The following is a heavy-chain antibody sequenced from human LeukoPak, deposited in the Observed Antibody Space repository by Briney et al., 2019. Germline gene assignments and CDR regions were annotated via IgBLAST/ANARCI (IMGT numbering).Heavy chain of an antibody. D-gene: IGHD3-9*01. J-gene: IGHJ4*02. CDR1: GFTVSSNY. Sequence: GGSLRLSCAASGFTVSSNYMSWVRQAPGKGVEWVSVIYSGGSTYYADSVKGRFTISRDNSKNTLYLQMNSLRAEDTAVYYCAREDILTGFDYWGQGTLVTVSS. CDR3: AREDILTGFDY. CDR2: IYSGGST. V-gene: IGHV3-53*01.